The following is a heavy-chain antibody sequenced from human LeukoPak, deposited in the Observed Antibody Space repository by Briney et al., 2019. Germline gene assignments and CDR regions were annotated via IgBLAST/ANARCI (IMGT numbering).Heavy chain of an antibody. J-gene: IGHJ4*02. CDR2: INWNGGST. D-gene: IGHD6-19*01. CDR1: GFTFDDYG. CDR3: AKSSSGWYRRGHYDY. Sequence: GGSLRLSCAASGFTFDDYGMSWVRQAPGKGLEWVSGINWNGGSTGYADSVKGRFTISRDNSKNTLYLQMNSLRAEDTAVYYCAKSSSGWYRRGHYDYWGQGTLVTVSS. V-gene: IGHV3-20*04.